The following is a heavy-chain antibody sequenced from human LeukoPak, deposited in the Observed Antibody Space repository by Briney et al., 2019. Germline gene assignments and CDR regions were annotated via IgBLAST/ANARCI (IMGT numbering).Heavy chain of an antibody. D-gene: IGHD4-17*01. V-gene: IGHV3-30*03. CDR2: ISYDGGNK. CDR3: AMNYGDYDDAFDI. J-gene: IGHJ3*02. Sequence: GGSLRLSCAASGFTFSSYGMHWVRQAPGKGLEWVAVISYDGGNKYYADSVKGRFTISRDNSKNTLYLQMNSLRAEDTAVYYCAMNYGDYDDAFDIWGQGTMVTVSS. CDR1: GFTFSSYG.